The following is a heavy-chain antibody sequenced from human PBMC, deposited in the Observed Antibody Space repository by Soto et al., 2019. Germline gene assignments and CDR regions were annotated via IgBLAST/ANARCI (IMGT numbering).Heavy chain of an antibody. CDR3: AKDAAMVSSTFNYFAY. CDR2: IGGSGGYK. CDR1: GFFFSSYA. J-gene: IGHJ4*02. D-gene: IGHD6-13*01. Sequence: EVPLLESGGGLVQPGGSLRLSCAASGFFFSSYAMSWVRQSPGKGLEWVSGIGGSGGYKSYADSVKGRFTMSRDNSKNTLYLQMERLGAEDTDVYYCAKDAAMVSSTFNYFAYWGQGTLVAVSS. V-gene: IGHV3-23*01.